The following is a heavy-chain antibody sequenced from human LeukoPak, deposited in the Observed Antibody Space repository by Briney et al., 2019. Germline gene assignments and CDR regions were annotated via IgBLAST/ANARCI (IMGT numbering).Heavy chain of an antibody. CDR3: ARLDCTGDGCYNH. CDR2: VSSDGTT. J-gene: IGHJ4*02. V-gene: IGHV4-59*08. CDR1: GDSVTSYY. D-gene: IGHD2-8*02. Sequence: SETLSLTCSVSGDSVTSYYWSWIRRPPGKGLEWIGYVSSDGTTNYTPSLRSRVIMSVDTAKNHISLSLTSLTAADTAIYYCARLDCTGDGCYNHWGRGTLVTVSS.